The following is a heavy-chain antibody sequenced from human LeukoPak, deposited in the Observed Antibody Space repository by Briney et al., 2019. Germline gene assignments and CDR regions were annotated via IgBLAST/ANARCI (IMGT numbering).Heavy chain of an antibody. D-gene: IGHD4-23*01. J-gene: IGHJ4*02. CDR2: IKEDGSEI. CDR3: ARDRGYSSFDY. Sequence: GGSPRLPCEASAFTFSSYWMSWVRQAPGKGLEWVANIKEDGSEINYVDSVKGRFTISRDNAKNSLFLQMNSLRVEDTAVYYCARDRGYSSFDYWGQGTLVTVSS. V-gene: IGHV3-7*01. CDR1: AFTFSSYW.